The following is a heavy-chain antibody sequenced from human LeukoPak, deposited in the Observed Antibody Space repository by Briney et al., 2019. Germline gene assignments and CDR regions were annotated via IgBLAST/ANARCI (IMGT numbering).Heavy chain of an antibody. Sequence: GASVKVSCKASGYTFTSYDINWVRQAPGQGLEWMGWINPNSGATNYAQKFLGRVTMTRDTSISTASMELSRLRSDDTAVYYCARVRSGYNFPVAFETWGQGTMVTVSS. V-gene: IGHV1-2*02. J-gene: IGHJ3*02. CDR1: GYTFTSYD. CDR2: INPNSGAT. CDR3: ARVRSGYNFPVAFET. D-gene: IGHD5-24*01.